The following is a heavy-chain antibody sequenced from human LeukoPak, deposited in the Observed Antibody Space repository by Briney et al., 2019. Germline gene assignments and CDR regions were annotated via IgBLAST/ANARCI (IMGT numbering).Heavy chain of an antibody. CDR2: IYHSGST. V-gene: IGHV4-4*02. J-gene: IGHJ4*02. CDR1: GGSISSSNW. Sequence: SETLSLTCAVSGGSISSSNWWSWVRQPPGKGLEWIGEIYHSGSTNYNPSLKSRVTISVDKSKNQFSLKLSSVTAADTAVYYCARQTYYYDSSGYYLDYWGQGTLVTVS. CDR3: ARQTYYYDSSGYYLDY. D-gene: IGHD3-22*01.